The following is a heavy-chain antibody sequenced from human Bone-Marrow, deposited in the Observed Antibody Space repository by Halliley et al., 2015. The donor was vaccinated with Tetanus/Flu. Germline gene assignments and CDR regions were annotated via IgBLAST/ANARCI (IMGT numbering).Heavy chain of an antibody. CDR1: GFTFSFYE. CDR3: ARERGWFVVLTYYGMDV. V-gene: IGHV3-48*03. J-gene: IGHJ6*02. Sequence: SLRLSCAASGFTFSFYEMNWVRQAPGKGLEWVSYISSSGTTKDYADSVKGRFTISRDHANNSLYLQMNSLRAEDTAIYYCARERGWFVVLTYYGMDVWGQGTTVPVSS. D-gene: IGHD6-19*01. CDR2: ISSSGTTK.